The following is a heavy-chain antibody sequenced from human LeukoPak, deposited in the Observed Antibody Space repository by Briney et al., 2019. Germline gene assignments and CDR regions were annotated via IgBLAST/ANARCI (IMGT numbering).Heavy chain of an antibody. Sequence: ASVKVSCRASGYTFTVYHIHWVRQAPGQGLEWMGWINPNSGGTNYAQKFQGRVTMTRDTSISTAYMELSRLRSDDTAVYYCARAGGVKTAALDLDYWGQGTLVTVSS. CDR3: ARAGGVKTAALDLDY. D-gene: IGHD6-25*01. CDR1: GYTFTVYH. V-gene: IGHV1-2*02. J-gene: IGHJ4*02. CDR2: INPNSGGT.